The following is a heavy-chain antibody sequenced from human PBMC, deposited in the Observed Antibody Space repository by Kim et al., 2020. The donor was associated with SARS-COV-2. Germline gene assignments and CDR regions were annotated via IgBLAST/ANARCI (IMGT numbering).Heavy chain of an antibody. D-gene: IGHD3-10*01. CDR1: GGSFSGYY. V-gene: IGHV4-34*01. CDR2: INHSGST. Sequence: SETLSLTCAVYGGSFSGYYWSWIRQPPGRGLEWIGEINHSGSTNYNPSLKSRVTISVDTSKNQFSLKLSSVTAADTAVYYCARGGLWSLWFGPIFDYWGQGTLVTVSS. CDR3: ARGGLWSLWFGPIFDY. J-gene: IGHJ4*02.